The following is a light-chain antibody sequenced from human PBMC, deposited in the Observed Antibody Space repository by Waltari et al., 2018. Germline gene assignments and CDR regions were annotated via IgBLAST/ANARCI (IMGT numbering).Light chain of an antibody. J-gene: IGKJ1*01. CDR3: QQYNDWPPT. CDR1: QSVTSN. CDR2: DAS. Sequence: EIVMTQSPATLSVSPGERATLSCRASQSVTSNLARYQQKPGQAPRLVIYDASARDTGTPTRFSASGSATEFTLIISSLQSEDFAAYFCQQYNDWPPTFGQGTKVEIK. V-gene: IGKV3-15*01.